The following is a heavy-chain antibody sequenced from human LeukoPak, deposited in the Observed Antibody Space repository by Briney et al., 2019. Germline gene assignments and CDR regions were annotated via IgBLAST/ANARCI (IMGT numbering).Heavy chain of an antibody. Sequence: PSETLSLTCTVSGGSISSYYWSWIRQPPGKGLEWIGYIYTSGSTNYNPSLKSRVTTSVDTSKNQFSLKLSSVTAADTAVYYCARQNDFWSGYFDYWGQGTLVTVSS. CDR2: IYTSGST. J-gene: IGHJ4*02. CDR3: ARQNDFWSGYFDY. D-gene: IGHD3-3*01. CDR1: GGSISSYY. V-gene: IGHV4-4*09.